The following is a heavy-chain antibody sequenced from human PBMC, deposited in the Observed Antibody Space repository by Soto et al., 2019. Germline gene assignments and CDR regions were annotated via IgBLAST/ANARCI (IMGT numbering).Heavy chain of an antibody. J-gene: IGHJ4*02. CDR1: GGSISSYY. CDR2: LYYSGST. CDR3: ARRYGGNFDF. Sequence: QVQLQESGPGLVKPSETLSLTCTVSGGSISSYYCSCIRQPPWKGLEWIGYLYYSGSTNYNPSLKSRVTLAVDTSKNQFSLMLCSVTAADTAVYYCARRYGGNFDFWGQGTLVTVSS. V-gene: IGHV4-59*01. D-gene: IGHD1-26*01.